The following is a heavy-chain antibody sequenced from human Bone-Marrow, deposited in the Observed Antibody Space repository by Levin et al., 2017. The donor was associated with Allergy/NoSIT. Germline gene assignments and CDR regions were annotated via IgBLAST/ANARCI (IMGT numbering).Heavy chain of an antibody. CDR2: IDPNSGGT. CDR1: GYTFTVNY. D-gene: IGHD6-13*01. J-gene: IGHJ4*02. Sequence: VASVKVSCKASGYTFTVNYIHWVRQAPGQGLEWMGWIDPNSGGTNYAQKFQGRVTMTRDTSISTAYMELSSLRSDDTAVYYCARGYGSSWFDYWGQGTLITVSS. V-gene: IGHV1-2*02. CDR3: ARGYGSSWFDY.